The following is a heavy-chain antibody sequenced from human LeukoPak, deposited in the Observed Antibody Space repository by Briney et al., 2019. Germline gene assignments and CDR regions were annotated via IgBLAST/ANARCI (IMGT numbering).Heavy chain of an antibody. V-gene: IGHV4-4*02. CDR3: ARDGGGVRGVPDWFDP. Sequence: PSGTLSLTCAVSGGSISSSNWWSWVRQPPGKGLEWIGEIYHSGSTNYNPSLKSRVTMSVDKSKNQFSLKLSSVTAADTAVYYCARDGGGVRGVPDWFDPWGQGTLVTVSS. CDR1: GGSISSSNW. D-gene: IGHD3-10*01. CDR2: IYHSGST. J-gene: IGHJ5*02.